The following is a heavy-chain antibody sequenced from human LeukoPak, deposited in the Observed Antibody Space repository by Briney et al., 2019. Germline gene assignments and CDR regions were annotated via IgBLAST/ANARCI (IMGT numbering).Heavy chain of an antibody. CDR3: ARLSIVVVPAYFDY. CDR2: IYYSGST. CDR1: GGSISSSSYQ. D-gene: IGHD2-2*01. J-gene: IGHJ4*02. Sequence: ASETLSLTCTVSGGSISSSSYQWGWIRQPPGKGLEWIGSIYYSGSTYYNPSLKSRVTVSVDTSKHQFSLKLSSVTAADTAVYYCARLSIVVVPAYFDYWGQGTLVTVSS. V-gene: IGHV4-39*01.